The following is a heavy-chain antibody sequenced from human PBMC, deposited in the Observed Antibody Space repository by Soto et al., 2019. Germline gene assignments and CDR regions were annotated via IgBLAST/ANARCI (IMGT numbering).Heavy chain of an antibody. CDR3: ARARWYDAFDV. V-gene: IGHV4-38-2*01. Sequence: SETLSLTCAVSGFFISSGNYWGWIRKPPGKGLEWIGSIFHGGNSYYNPSLKSRVTISVDMSKNQFSLKLNSVTAADTAVYYCARARWYDAFDVWGQGTVVTVSS. CDR1: GFFISSGNY. J-gene: IGHJ3*01. D-gene: IGHD2-15*01. CDR2: IFHGGNS.